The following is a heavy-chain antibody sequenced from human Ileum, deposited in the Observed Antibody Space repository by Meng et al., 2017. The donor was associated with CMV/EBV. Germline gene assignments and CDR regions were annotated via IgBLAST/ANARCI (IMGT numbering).Heavy chain of an antibody. J-gene: IGHJ5*02. V-gene: IGHV3-21*06. Sequence: FSNHILNWVRQAPGKGLEWVSSISAHSTNKYYADSVKGRFSISRDNSANSMYLLLNSLTAEDTGVYYCAKGAAACGSTTCHRTWFDPWGQGTLVTVSS. CDR1: FSNHI. D-gene: IGHD2/OR15-2a*01. CDR2: ISAHSTNK. CDR3: AKGAAACGSTTCHRTWFDP.